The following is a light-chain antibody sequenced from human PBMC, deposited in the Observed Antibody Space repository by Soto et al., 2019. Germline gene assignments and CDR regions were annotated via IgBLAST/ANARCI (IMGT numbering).Light chain of an antibody. CDR2: AAS. V-gene: IGKV1-27*01. CDR3: QRYNYAPRA. J-gene: IGKJ1*01. CDR1: QGIYNY. Sequence: DIQMTQSPSSLSASVGDRVTITCRASQGIYNYLAWYQAKPGKVPKLLIYAASTLQSGVPSRFRGSGSGTDFTLTISSLQPEDVGTYYCQRYNYAPRAFGQGTMVDI.